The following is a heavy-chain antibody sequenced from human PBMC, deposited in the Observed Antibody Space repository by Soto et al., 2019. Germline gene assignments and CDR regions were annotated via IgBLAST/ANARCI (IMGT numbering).Heavy chain of an antibody. J-gene: IGHJ4*02. CDR2: VYWTGST. CDR1: GDSITTTGYY. Sequence: SETLSLTCSVSGDSITTTGYYWGWIRQPPGKGLQWIGNVYWTGSTFSHPSLTSRVFISVGTSKNEFSLRLTSVTAADTAVYYCARSHYTYGLLIDYWGPGTLVTVSS. V-gene: IGHV4-39*01. CDR3: ARSHYTYGLLIDY. D-gene: IGHD2-8*01.